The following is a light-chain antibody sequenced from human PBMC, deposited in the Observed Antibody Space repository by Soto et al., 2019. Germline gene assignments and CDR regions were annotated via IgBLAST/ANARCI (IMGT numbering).Light chain of an antibody. J-gene: IGKJ4*01. Sequence: DIQMTQSPSSLSASVGDRVTITCQASQDISKYLNWYQQKPGKAPKLLIYDASNLEIGVPSRFSGSGSGTDFTFTISSLQPEDIATYYCQQYDNLLSLTFGGGTKVEIK. CDR1: QDISKY. CDR3: QQYDNLLSLT. V-gene: IGKV1-33*01. CDR2: DAS.